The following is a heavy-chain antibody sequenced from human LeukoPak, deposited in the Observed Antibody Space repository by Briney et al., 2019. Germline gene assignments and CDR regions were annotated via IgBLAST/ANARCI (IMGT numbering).Heavy chain of an antibody. Sequence: QTGGSLRLSCVASGFTVSNNYMNWVRQAPGKGLEWVSVIYSGGSTYYADSVKGRFTISRDNSKNTLYLQMNSLRAEDTAVYYCARMGSTVGPLWGQGTLVTVSS. V-gene: IGHV3-53*01. D-gene: IGHD4-23*01. J-gene: IGHJ4*02. CDR3: ARMGSTVGPL. CDR2: IYSGGST. CDR1: GFTVSNNY.